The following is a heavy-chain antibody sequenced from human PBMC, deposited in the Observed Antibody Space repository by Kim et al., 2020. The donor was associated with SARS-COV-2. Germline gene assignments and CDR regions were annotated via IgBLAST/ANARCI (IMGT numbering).Heavy chain of an antibody. CDR2: INTKTGIP. D-gene: IGHD1-1*01. V-gene: IGHV7-4-1*02. J-gene: IGHJ4*02. CDR1: GYTFTNYA. CDR3: AKISSNNPF. Sequence: ASVKVSCKTSGYTFTNYAMNWVRQAPGQGLEWMGWINTKTGIPTYAQDFTGRFVFSLDTSVNTAYLQINSLTAEDTAVYYFAKISSNNPFWGQGTLVTVSS.